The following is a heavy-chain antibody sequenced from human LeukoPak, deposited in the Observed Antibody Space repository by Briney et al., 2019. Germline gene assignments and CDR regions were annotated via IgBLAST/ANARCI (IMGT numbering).Heavy chain of an antibody. D-gene: IGHD2-21*01. CDR1: GFTFSTYW. CDR2: IKQDGSEK. J-gene: IGHJ4*02. V-gene: IGHV3-7*02. Sequence: GGSLRLSCAASGFTFSTYWMSWVRQAPGKGLEWVANIKQDGSEKYYADSVEGRFTISRDNAKNSLYLQMNSLRGEGTAVYYCARLKGERSLFEYWGQGTLVTVSS. CDR3: ARLKGERSLFEY.